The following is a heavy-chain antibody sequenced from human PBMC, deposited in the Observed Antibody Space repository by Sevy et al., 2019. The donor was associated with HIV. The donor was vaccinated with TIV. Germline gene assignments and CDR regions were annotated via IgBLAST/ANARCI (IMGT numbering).Heavy chain of an antibody. D-gene: IGHD1-26*01. Sequence: SGPTLVKPTQTLTLTCTFSGFSLTTSAVGVAWIRQPPGEALEWLAVIYGDDDKRHNPSLRSRLTITMDASKNEVVLTMTSVDTVDTATYFCVHTPYIGSYALDFWGQGTLVTVSS. CDR3: VHTPYIGSYALDF. CDR1: GFSLTTSAVG. CDR2: IYGDDDK. J-gene: IGHJ4*02. V-gene: IGHV2-5*02.